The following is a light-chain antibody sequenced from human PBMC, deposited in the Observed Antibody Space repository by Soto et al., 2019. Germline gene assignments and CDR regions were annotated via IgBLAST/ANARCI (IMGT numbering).Light chain of an antibody. CDR3: SSHNPFGTLQI. CDR1: SSNFGAGYD. V-gene: IGLV1-40*01. Sequence: QSVLTQPPSVSGAPGQSVTISCTGSSSNFGAGYDVHWYQQLPGTAPKLLIYGSSNRPSGVPARFSGSKSGTSASLAITGLPAEDEADYYCSSHNPFGTLQIFGRGTKLTVL. CDR2: GSS. J-gene: IGLJ1*01.